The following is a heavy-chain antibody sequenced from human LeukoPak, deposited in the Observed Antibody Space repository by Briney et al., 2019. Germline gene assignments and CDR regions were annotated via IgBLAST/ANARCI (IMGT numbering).Heavy chain of an antibody. CDR2: IYYSGST. CDR3: ASSMTRWDLDAFDI. D-gene: IGHD1-26*01. Sequence: SETLSLTCTVSGGSISSYYWSWIRQPPGKGLEWIGYIYYSGSTNYNPSLKSRVTISVDTSKNQFSLKLSSVTAADTAVYYCASSMTRWDLDAFDIWGQGTMVTVSS. J-gene: IGHJ3*02. V-gene: IGHV4-59*01. CDR1: GGSISSYY.